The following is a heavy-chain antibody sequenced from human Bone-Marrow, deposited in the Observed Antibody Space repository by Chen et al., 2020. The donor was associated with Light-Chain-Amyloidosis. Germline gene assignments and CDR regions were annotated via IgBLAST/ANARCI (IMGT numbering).Heavy chain of an antibody. Sequence: EVQLVESGGGLVQPGGSLRLSCATSGFNFSSFGMSWVRQAPGKGLEWVSTVSGSTVSTYYAGAVKGRFIISRDNPKSTLYLQMNSLRAGDTAVYFCTRKGGYFDFWGQGSLVTVSS. CDR3: TRKGGYFDF. CDR1: GFNFSSFG. V-gene: IGHV3-23*04. D-gene: IGHD3-10*01. CDR2: VSGSTVST. J-gene: IGHJ4*02.